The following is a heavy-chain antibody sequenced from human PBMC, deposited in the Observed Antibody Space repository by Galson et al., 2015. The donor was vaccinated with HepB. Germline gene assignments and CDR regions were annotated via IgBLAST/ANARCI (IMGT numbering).Heavy chain of an antibody. D-gene: IGHD3-10*01. V-gene: IGHV1-69*10. J-gene: IGHJ6*02. Sequence: SVKVSCKASGGPFSNFAISWVRQAPGQGLEWMGGIIPILGATNYAQKFQGRVTVTADTSTRTTYMEVSGLRSEDTAVYYCATRPVVPNTMGYYYYGMAVWGQGTTVTVSS. CDR1: GGPFSNFA. CDR3: ATRPVVPNTMGYYYYGMAV. CDR2: IIPILGAT.